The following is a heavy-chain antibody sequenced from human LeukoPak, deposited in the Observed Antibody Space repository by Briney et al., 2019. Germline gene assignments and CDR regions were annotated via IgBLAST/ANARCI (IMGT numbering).Heavy chain of an antibody. V-gene: IGHV3-23*01. CDR1: GFTFSSYA. D-gene: IGHD5-24*01. CDR3: AKVAEGGKRWLQTDY. J-gene: IGHJ4*02. Sequence: PGGSLRLSCAASGFTFSSYAMSWVRQAPGKGLEWVSAISGSGGSTYYADSVKGRFTISRDNSKNTLYLQMNSPRAEDTAVYYCAKVAEGGKRWLQTDYWGQGTLVTVSS. CDR2: ISGSGGST.